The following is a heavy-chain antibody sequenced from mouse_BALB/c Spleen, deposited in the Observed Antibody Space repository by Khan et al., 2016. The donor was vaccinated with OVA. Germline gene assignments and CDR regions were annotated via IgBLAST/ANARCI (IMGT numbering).Heavy chain of an antibody. J-gene: IGHJ3*01. V-gene: IGHV1S56*01. CDR3: ARAGYGSVAY. CDR2: IYPGNVNT. Sequence: QVQLQQSGPELVKPGASVRISCKASGYTITSYFIHWVKQRPGQGLEWIGWIYPGNVNTEYNERFTGKATLTADKSSSTTYMQLSSLTSEDSAVYFCARAGYGSVAYWGQGTLVTVSA. D-gene: IGHD2-10*02. CDR1: GYTITSYF.